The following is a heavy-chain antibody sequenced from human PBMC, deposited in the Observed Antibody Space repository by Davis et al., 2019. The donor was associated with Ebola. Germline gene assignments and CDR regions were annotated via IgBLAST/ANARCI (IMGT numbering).Heavy chain of an antibody. Sequence: GESLKISCAASGFTFSNYGMHWVRQAPGKGLEWVAFIRYDGGNKYHADSVKGRFTISRDNAKNSLYLQMNSLRAEDTAVYYCARDDYGDYVSSPYYYGMDVWGKGTTVTVSS. V-gene: IGHV3-30*02. CDR1: GFTFSNYG. CDR2: IRYDGGNK. D-gene: IGHD4-17*01. J-gene: IGHJ6*04. CDR3: ARDDYGDYVSSPYYYGMDV.